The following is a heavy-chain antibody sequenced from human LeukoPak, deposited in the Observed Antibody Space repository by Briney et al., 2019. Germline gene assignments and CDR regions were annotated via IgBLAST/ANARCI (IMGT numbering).Heavy chain of an antibody. CDR1: GFTFSSYG. J-gene: IGHJ4*02. V-gene: IGHV3-30*18. D-gene: IGHD6-13*01. CDR2: ISYDGSNK. Sequence: GGSLRLSCAASGFTFSSYGMHWVRQAPGKGLEWVAVISYDGSNKYYADSVKGRFTISRDNSENTPYLQMNSLRAEDTAVYYCAKDLEQQLDGYYFDYWGQGTLVTVSS. CDR3: AKDLEQQLDGYYFDY.